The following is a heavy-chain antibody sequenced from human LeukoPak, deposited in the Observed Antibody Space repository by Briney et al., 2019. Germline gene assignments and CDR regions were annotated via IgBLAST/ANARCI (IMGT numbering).Heavy chain of an antibody. V-gene: IGHV3-7*03. D-gene: IGHD6-6*01. Sequence: SGGSLRLSCAASGFTFSSSAMSWVRQAPGKGLEWVANIKQDGSEISYVDSVKGRFTISRDNAKNSLYLQINSLRAEDTAVYYCARSSYSSSSSVWGQGTMVTVSS. J-gene: IGHJ3*01. CDR3: ARSSYSSSSSV. CDR1: GFTFSSSA. CDR2: IKQDGSEI.